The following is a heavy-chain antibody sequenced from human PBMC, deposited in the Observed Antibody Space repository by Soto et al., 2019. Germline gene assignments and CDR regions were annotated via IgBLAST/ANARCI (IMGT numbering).Heavy chain of an antibody. CDR1: GGSISSGGYY. Sequence: QVQRQESGPGLLKPSQTLSLTCTVSGGSISSGGYYWSWIRQHPGKGLESIGYIYYSGSTYYNPSLKSRVTISVDASKNQFSVKLSSVTAADPAVYYWARSFGVAEAGPFDYWGQGTLVTVSS. D-gene: IGHD6-13*01. V-gene: IGHV4-31*03. CDR3: ARSFGVAEAGPFDY. J-gene: IGHJ4*02. CDR2: IYYSGST.